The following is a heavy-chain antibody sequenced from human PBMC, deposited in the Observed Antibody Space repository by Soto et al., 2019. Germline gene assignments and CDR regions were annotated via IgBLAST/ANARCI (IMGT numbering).Heavy chain of an antibody. CDR3: ARPRFNDYGEYVRRGLYVDV. V-gene: IGHV1-18*01. Sequence: ASVKVSCKASGHSFTNYGISWVRQAPGQGLEWMGWISGYNGNTNYVQKLQGRVTMTTDTSTSTAYMELRSLRSDDTAVYYCARPRFNDYGEYVRRGLYVDVWGQGTTVTVYS. CDR2: ISGYNGNT. J-gene: IGHJ6*02. CDR1: GHSFTNYG. D-gene: IGHD4-17*01.